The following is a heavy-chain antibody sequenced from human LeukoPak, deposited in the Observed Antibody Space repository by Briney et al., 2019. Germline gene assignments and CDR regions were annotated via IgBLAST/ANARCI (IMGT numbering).Heavy chain of an antibody. CDR3: ARDKAVTTEVTQHFQH. CDR2: ISAYNGYT. Sequence: ASVKVSCKASGYTFTNYGISWVRQAPGQGLEWMGWISAYNGYTDYAQKLQFRVTMTTDTSTSTAYMELRSLRSDDTAAYYCARDKAVTTEVTQHFQHWGQGTLVTVSS. J-gene: IGHJ1*01. D-gene: IGHD4-23*01. V-gene: IGHV1-18*01. CDR1: GYTFTNYG.